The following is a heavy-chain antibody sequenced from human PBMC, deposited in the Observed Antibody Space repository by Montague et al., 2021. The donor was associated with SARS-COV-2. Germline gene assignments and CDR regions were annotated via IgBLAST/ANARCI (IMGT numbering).Heavy chain of an antibody. CDR2: MHFTGKT. J-gene: IGHJ4*02. D-gene: IGHD3-10*01. CDR3: ARDRFDFGAGRQGTIDF. Sequence: SETLSLTCSVSGDSITNHYWSWIRQPAGKGLERIGRMHFTGKTNFSLFFSSRLTMSADTSKNQFSLKLTSVTAADTAIYFCARDRFDFGAGRQGTIDFWGQGTLVTVSS. V-gene: IGHV4-4*07. CDR1: GDSITNHY.